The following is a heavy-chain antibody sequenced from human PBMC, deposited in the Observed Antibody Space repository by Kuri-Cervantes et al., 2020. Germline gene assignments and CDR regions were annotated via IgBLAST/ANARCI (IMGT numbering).Heavy chain of an antibody. CDR2: INAGNGNT. Sequence: ASVKVSCKASGYTFTSYAMHWVRQAAGQRLEWMGWINAGNGNTKYSQKFQGRVTITRETSESTAYMELSSLRSEDTAVYYCARGEGVDTAMEYYFDDWGQGTLVTVSS. D-gene: IGHD5-18*01. CDR3: ARGEGVDTAMEYYFDD. J-gene: IGHJ4*02. CDR1: GYTFTSYA. V-gene: IGHV1-3*01.